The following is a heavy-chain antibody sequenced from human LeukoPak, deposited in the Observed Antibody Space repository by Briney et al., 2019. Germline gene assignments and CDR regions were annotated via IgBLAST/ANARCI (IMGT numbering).Heavy chain of an antibody. D-gene: IGHD2-2*01. Sequence: SETLSLTCTVSGYSISSGYYWGWIRQPPGKGLEWIGSIYHSGSTYYNPSLKSRVTISVDTSKNQFSLKLSSVTAADTAVYYWARLKLEQDIVVVPAAPHMDVWGKGTTVTVSS. V-gene: IGHV4-38-2*02. J-gene: IGHJ6*03. CDR1: GYSISSGYY. CDR2: IYHSGST. CDR3: ARLKLEQDIVVVPAAPHMDV.